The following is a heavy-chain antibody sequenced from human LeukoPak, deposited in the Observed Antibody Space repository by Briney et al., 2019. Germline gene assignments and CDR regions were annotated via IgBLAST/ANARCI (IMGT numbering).Heavy chain of an antibody. J-gene: IGHJ4*02. Sequence: SETLSLTCTVSGGSISSGDYCWSWIRQPPGKGLEWIGYIYYSGSTYYNPSLKSRVTISVDTSKNQFSLKLSSVTAADTAVYYCARVRYYYDSSGYYGYWGQGTLVTVSS. CDR1: GGSISSGDYC. D-gene: IGHD3-22*01. V-gene: IGHV4-30-4*01. CDR2: IYYSGST. CDR3: ARVRYYYDSSGYYGY.